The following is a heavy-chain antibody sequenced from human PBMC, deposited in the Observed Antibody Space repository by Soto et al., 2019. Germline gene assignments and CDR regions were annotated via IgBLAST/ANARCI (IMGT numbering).Heavy chain of an antibody. Sequence: QVQLAESGGGVVQPGRSLRLSCAASGFTFSTYGMHWVRQAPGKGLEWVAVISYDGNKYYADSVKGQFTISRDNSKNTLYLEMNSVRADDTAVYYCASTAGRGSWFDLWGRGTLVTVSS. V-gene: IGHV3-30*03. CDR1: GFTFSTYG. D-gene: IGHD2-21*02. J-gene: IGHJ5*02. CDR3: ASTAGRGSWFDL. CDR2: ISYDGNK.